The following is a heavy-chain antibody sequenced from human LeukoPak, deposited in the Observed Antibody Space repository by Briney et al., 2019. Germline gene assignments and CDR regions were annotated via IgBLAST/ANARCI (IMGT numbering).Heavy chain of an antibody. J-gene: IGHJ4*02. Sequence: PSETLSLTCTVSGGSISSSSYYWGWIRQPPGKGLEWIGSIYYSGSTYYNPSLKSRVTISVDTSKNQFSLKLSSVTAADTAVYYCARLRAYYYGSGSYHSDYWGQGTLVTVSS. CDR3: ARLRAYYYGSGSYHSDY. D-gene: IGHD3-10*01. CDR1: GGSISSSSYY. V-gene: IGHV4-39*01. CDR2: IYYSGST.